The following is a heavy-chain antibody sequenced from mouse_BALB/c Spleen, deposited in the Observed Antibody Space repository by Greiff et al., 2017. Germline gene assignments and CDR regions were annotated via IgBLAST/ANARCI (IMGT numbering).Heavy chain of an antibody. J-gene: IGHJ4*01. D-gene: IGHD2-2*01. CDR1: GFSLSTSGMG. V-gene: IGHV8-12*01. CDR2: IYWDDDK. CDR3: ARDYGYDYYAMDY. Sequence: QVTLKESGPGILQPSQTLSLTCSFSGFSLSTSGMGVSWIRQPSGKGLEWLAHIYWDDDKRYNPSLKSRLTISKDTSSNQVFLKITSVDTADTATYYCARDYGYDYYAMDYWGQGTSVTVSS.